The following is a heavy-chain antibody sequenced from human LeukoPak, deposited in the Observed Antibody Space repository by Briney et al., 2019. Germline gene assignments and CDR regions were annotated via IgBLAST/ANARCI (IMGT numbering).Heavy chain of an antibody. D-gene: IGHD3-22*01. CDR2: IKQDGSEK. J-gene: IGHJ3*02. V-gene: IGHV3-7*01. CDR3: ARDGYDSSGYYYGDAFDI. Sequence: PGGSLRLSCAASGFTFSSYWMSWVRQAPGKGLEWVANIKQDGSEKYYVDSVKGRFTISRDNAKNSLYLQMNSLRAEDTAVYYCARDGYDSSGYYYGDAFDIWGQGTMVTVSS. CDR1: GFTFSSYW.